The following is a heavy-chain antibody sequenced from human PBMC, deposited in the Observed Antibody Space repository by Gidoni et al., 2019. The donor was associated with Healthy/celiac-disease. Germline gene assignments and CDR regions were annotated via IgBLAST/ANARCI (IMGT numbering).Heavy chain of an antibody. D-gene: IGHD3-22*01. Sequence: EMQLVESGGGLVKPGGSLSLSRAASGFTFSSYSMNWVRQAPGKGLEWVSSISSSSSYIYYADSVKGRFTISRDNAKNSLYLQMNSLRAEDTAVYYCALGSSGYYDGMDVWGQGTTVTVSS. CDR2: ISSSSSYI. V-gene: IGHV3-21*01. CDR3: ALGSSGYYDGMDV. J-gene: IGHJ6*02. CDR1: GFTFSSYS.